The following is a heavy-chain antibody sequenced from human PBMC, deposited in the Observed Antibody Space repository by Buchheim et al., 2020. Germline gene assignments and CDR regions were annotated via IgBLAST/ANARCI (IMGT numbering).Heavy chain of an antibody. D-gene: IGHD6-19*01. Sequence: QVQLQQWGAGLLKPSETLSLTCAVYGGSFSGYYWSWIRQPPGKGLEWIGEIHHSGSTNYNPSLKSRVTISVDTSKNPFSLKLSAVTAADTAVYYCARGRIGTYAGAEKDQLDYWGQGTL. J-gene: IGHJ4*02. CDR3: ARGRIGTYAGAEKDQLDY. V-gene: IGHV4-34*01. CDR1: GGSFSGYY. CDR2: IHHSGST.